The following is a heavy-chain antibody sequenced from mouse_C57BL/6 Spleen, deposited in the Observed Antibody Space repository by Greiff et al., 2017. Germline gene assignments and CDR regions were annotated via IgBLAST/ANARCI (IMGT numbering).Heavy chain of an antibody. CDR3: ATPLRRTGYYFDY. J-gene: IGHJ2*01. CDR2: ISSGSSTI. V-gene: IGHV5-17*01. Sequence: EVKLVESGGGLVKPGGSLKLSCAASGFTFSDYGMHWVRQAPEKGLEWVAYISSGSSTIYYADTVKGRFTISRDNAKNTLFLQMTSLRSEDTAMYYCATPLRRTGYYFDYWGQGTTLTVSS. D-gene: IGHD1-2*01. CDR1: GFTFSDYG.